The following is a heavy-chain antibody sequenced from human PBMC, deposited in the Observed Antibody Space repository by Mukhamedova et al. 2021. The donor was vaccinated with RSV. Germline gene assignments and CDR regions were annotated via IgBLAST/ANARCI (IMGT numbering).Heavy chain of an antibody. CDR3: ARGDQAVAGYYFDY. V-gene: IGHV1-69*01. CDR2: IIPIFGTA. Sequence: APGQGLEWMGGIIPIFGTANYAQKFQGRVTITADESTSTAYMELSSLRSEDTAVYYCARGDQAVAGYYFDYWGQGTL. D-gene: IGHD6-19*01. J-gene: IGHJ4*02.